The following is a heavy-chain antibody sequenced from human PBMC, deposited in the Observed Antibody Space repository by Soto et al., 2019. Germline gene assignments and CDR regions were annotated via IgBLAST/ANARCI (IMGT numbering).Heavy chain of an antibody. Sequence: GGSLRLSCAASGFTFSSYGMHWVRQAPGKGLEWVAVIWYDGSNKYYADSVKGRFTISRDNSKNTLYLQMTSLRADDTAVYYCAKGCRAGGKYGCSTDFWGQGDLVTVYS. D-gene: IGHD3-16*01. CDR3: AKGCRAGGKYGCSTDF. V-gene: IGHV3-33*06. CDR1: GFTFSSYG. CDR2: IWYDGSNK. J-gene: IGHJ4*02.